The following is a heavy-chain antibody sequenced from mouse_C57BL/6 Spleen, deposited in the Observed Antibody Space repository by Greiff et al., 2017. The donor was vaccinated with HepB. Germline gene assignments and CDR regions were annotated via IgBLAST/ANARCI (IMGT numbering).Heavy chain of an antibody. V-gene: IGHV10-3*01. CDR2: IRSKSSNYAT. CDR3: VREPNWDVHYYAMDY. Sequence: EVHLVESGGGLVQPKGSLKLSCAASGFTFNTYAMHWVRQAPGKGLEWVARIRSKSSNYATYYADSVKDRFTISRDDSQSMLYLQMNNLKTEDKAMYYCVREPNWDVHYYAMDYWGQGTSVTVSS. J-gene: IGHJ4*01. CDR1: GFTFNTYA. D-gene: IGHD4-1*01.